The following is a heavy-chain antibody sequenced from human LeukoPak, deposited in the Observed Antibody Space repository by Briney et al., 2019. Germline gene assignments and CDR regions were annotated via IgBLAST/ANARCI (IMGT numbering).Heavy chain of an antibody. D-gene: IGHD3-9*01. V-gene: IGHV4-39*01. CDR1: GGSFRKKTYY. CDR3: VDDSTGYHSFDY. Sequence: PSETLSLTCTVSGGSFRKKTYYWGWVRQPPGKGLEWIGSIYYSGTTYYNPSLKSRVAMSIDTSKSQLSLSLTSVTAADTAVYFCVDDSTGYHSFDYWGQGALVTVSS. CDR2: IYYSGTT. J-gene: IGHJ4*02.